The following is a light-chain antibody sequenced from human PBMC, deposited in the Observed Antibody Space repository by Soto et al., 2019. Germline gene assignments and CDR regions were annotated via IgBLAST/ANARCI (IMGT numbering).Light chain of an antibody. CDR2: DAS. V-gene: IGKV3-11*01. Sequence: EIVLTQSPATLSLSPGERATLSCRASQSVNSYLAWYQQKPGQAPRLLIYDASNRATGIPARFSGSGSGTDFTLTISSLEPEDFAVYYCQQRKNWYTFGQGTKLEIK. J-gene: IGKJ2*01. CDR1: QSVNSY. CDR3: QQRKNWYT.